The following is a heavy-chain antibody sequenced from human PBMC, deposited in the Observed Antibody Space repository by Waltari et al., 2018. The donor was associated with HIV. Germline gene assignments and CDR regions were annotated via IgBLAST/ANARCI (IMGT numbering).Heavy chain of an antibody. J-gene: IGHJ4*02. Sequence: QVQLQQWGAGLLKPSETLSLTCGVYGGSFSGYYWSWIRQPPGKGLEWIGEINHSGSTNYNPSLKIRVTISVDTSKNQFSLKLSSVTAADTAVYYCARGRVDRSFDYWGQGTLVTVSS. CDR3: ARGRVDRSFDY. CDR1: GGSFSGYY. D-gene: IGHD5-12*01. CDR2: INHSGST. V-gene: IGHV4-34*01.